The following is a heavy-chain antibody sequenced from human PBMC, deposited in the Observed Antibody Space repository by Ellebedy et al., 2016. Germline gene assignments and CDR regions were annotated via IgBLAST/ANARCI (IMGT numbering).Heavy chain of an antibody. Sequence: ASVKVSCKASGFSFISYTIHWMRQAPGQRPEWMGWINADNGNTKYSWQFQGRLTTTRDTSARTAYMELSSLRSEDTAVYYCARDYYGDYVYFGPWGQGTLVTVSS. CDR2: INADNGNT. J-gene: IGHJ5*02. CDR1: GFSFISYT. CDR3: ARDYYGDYVYFGP. V-gene: IGHV1-3*01. D-gene: IGHD4-17*01.